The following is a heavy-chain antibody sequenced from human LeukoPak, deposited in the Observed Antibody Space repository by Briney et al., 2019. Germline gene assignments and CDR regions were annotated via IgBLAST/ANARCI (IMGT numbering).Heavy chain of an antibody. CDR2: ISGYTGKT. CDR3: ARAPGSSDWVPMFDY. D-gene: IGHD2-21*02. CDR1: GYSFNDYG. V-gene: IGHV1-18*01. Sequence: ASVKVSCKGSGYSFNDYGISWVRQAPGQGLEWMGWISGYTGKTNYAQKFQGRVTMTTDTSTTTVHMELRSLRSDDTAVYYCARAPGSSDWVPMFDYWGQGTQGTVSS. J-gene: IGHJ4*02.